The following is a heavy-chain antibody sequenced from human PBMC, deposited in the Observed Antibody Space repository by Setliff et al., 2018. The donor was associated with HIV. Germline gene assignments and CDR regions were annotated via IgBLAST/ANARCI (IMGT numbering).Heavy chain of an antibody. V-gene: IGHV4-34*12. CDR2: IIHSGST. CDR3: VATTHNFWSAYTS. CDR1: GGSFSGYY. D-gene: IGHD3-3*01. Sequence: PSETLSLTCAVYGGSFSGYYWSWIRQPPGKGLEWIGEIIHSGSTNYNPSLKSRVTISAGPSKSQFSLRVASVTSADTAVYYCVATTHNFWSAYTSWGQGTPVTVSS. J-gene: IGHJ4*02.